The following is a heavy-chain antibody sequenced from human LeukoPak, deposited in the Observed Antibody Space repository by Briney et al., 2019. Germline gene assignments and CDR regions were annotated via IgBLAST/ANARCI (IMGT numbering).Heavy chain of an antibody. V-gene: IGHV4-59*01. Sequence: SETLSLTCTVSGGSISSYYWSWIRQPPGKGLEWIGYIYYSGSTNYNPSLKSRVTISVDTSKNQFSLKLSSVTAADTAVYYCAGAAAGIGSIFDYWGQGTLVTVSS. CDR1: GGSISSYY. CDR3: AGAAAGIGSIFDY. J-gene: IGHJ4*02. CDR2: IYYSGST. D-gene: IGHD6-13*01.